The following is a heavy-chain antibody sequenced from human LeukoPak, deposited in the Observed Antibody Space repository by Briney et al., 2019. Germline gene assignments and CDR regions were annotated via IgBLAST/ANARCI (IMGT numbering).Heavy chain of an antibody. CDR3: ARDKVAGIVSGVFDP. D-gene: IGHD6-19*01. CDR2: ISSSGSTI. CDR1: GFTFSDYY. V-gene: IGHV3-11*01. J-gene: IGHJ5*02. Sequence: GGSLRLSCAASGFTFSDYYMSWIRQAPGKGLEWVSYISSSGSTIYYADSVKGRFTISRDNAKNSLYLQMNSLRAEDTAVYYCARDKVAGIVSGVFDPWGQGTLVTVSS.